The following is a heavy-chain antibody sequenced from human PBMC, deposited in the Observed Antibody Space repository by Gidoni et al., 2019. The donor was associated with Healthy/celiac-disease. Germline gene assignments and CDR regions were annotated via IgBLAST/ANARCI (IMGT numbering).Heavy chain of an antibody. D-gene: IGHD2-2*01. V-gene: IGHV3-23*01. J-gene: IGHJ4*02. CDR3: AKDRGYCSSTSCYAGIFDY. CDR2: ISGSGGST. Sequence: EVQLLESGGGLVQPGGSLRLSCAASGFTFSSYAMSWVRPAPGKGLGWVSAISGSGGSTYYADSVKGRFTISRDNSKNTLYLQMNSLRAEDTAVYYCAKDRGYCSSTSCYAGIFDYWGQGTLVTVSS. CDR1: GFTFSSYA.